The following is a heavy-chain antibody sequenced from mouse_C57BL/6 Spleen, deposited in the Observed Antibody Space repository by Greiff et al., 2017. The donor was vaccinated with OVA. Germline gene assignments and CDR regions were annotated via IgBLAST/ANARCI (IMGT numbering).Heavy chain of an antibody. D-gene: IGHD2-1*01. CDR1: GFSLTSYA. J-gene: IGHJ1*03. Sequence: VKLVESGPGLVAPSQSLSITCTVSGFSLTSYAISWVRQPPGKGLEWLGVIWTGGGTNYNSALKSRLSISKDNSKSQVFLKMNSLQTDDTARYYCAREGTYGNYWYFDVWGTGTTVTVSS. CDR3: AREGTYGNYWYFDV. V-gene: IGHV2-9-1*01. CDR2: IWTGGGT.